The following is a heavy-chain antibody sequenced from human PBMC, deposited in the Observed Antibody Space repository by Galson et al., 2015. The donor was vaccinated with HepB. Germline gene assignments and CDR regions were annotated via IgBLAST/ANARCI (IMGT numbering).Heavy chain of an antibody. D-gene: IGHD4-11*01. CDR3: ARDGDYRFDY. V-gene: IGHV3-30-3*01. Sequence: SLRLSCAASGFTFSSYAMHWVRQAPGKGLEWVAVISYDGSNKYYADSVKGRFTISRDNSKNTLYLQMNSLRAEDTAVYYCARDGDYRFDYWGQGTLVTVSS. J-gene: IGHJ4*02. CDR1: GFTFSSYA. CDR2: ISYDGSNK.